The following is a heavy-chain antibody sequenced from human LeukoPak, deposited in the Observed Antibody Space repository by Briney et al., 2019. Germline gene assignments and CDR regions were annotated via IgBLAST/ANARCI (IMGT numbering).Heavy chain of an antibody. CDR2: ISYDGSNK. CDR3: VRYYTRHSWYFDL. J-gene: IGHJ2*01. V-gene: IGHV3-30*04. D-gene: IGHD3-10*01. Sequence: GRSLRLSCAASGFTFSSYAMHWVRQAPGKGLEWVAVISYDGSNKYYADSVKGRFTISRDNAKNSLYLQMNSLRAEDTAVYYCVRYYTRHSWYFDLWGRGTLVTVSS. CDR1: GFTFSSYA.